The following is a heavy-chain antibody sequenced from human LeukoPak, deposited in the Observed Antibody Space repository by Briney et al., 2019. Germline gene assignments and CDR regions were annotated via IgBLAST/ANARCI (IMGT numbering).Heavy chain of an antibody. V-gene: IGHV4-59*01. Sequence: SETLSLTCSVSGGSITSYYWSWIRQPPGKGLEWIGYFYNSGSTQYNPSLKSRVTISVDTSKNQFSLKLSSVTAADTAVYYCAATGDFWSGYYFDYWGQGTLVTVSS. CDR2: FYNSGST. J-gene: IGHJ4*02. CDR1: GGSITSYY. D-gene: IGHD3-3*01. CDR3: AATGDFWSGYYFDY.